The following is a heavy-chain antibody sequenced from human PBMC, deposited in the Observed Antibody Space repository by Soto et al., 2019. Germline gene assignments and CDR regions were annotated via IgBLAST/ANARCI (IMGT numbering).Heavy chain of an antibody. CDR3: AREYRSSSGRFDN. D-gene: IGHD6-6*01. CDR2: IIPIFGTP. J-gene: IGHJ4*02. CDR1: GGSFSSYA. Sequence: ASEKVSCKASGGSFSSYAISWVRQAPGQGLEWMGGIIPIFGTPSYAQKFQGRVTITADESTSTAYMELSSLRSADTAVYYCAREYRSSSGRFDNWGQGTLVTVSS. V-gene: IGHV1-69*13.